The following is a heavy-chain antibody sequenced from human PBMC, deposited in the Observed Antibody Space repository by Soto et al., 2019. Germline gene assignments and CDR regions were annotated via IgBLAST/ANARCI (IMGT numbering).Heavy chain of an antibody. D-gene: IGHD5-18*01. CDR2: IYYSGST. J-gene: IGHJ3*02. CDR1: GGSISSGGYY. V-gene: IGHV4-31*03. Sequence: SETLSLTCTVSGGSISSGGYYWSWIRQHPGKGLEWIGYIYYSGSTYYNPSLKSRVTISVDTSKNQFSLKLSSVTAADTAAYYCAREGWGYSPERAFDIWGQGTMVTVSS. CDR3: AREGWGYSPERAFDI.